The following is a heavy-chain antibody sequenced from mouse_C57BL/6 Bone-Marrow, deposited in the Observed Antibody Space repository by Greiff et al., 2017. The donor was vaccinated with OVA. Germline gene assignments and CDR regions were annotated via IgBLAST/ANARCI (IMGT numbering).Heavy chain of an antibody. CDR1: GYTFTDHT. CDR2: IYPRDGST. V-gene: IGHV1-78*01. CDR3: AITTVVPWYFDV. D-gene: IGHD1-1*01. J-gene: IGHJ1*03. Sequence: QVQLQQSDAELVKPGASVKISCKVSGYTFTDHTIHWMKQRPEQGLEWIGYIYPRDGSTKYNEKFKGKATLTADTSSTPAYMQLNSLTSEDSAVYCCAITTVVPWYFDVWGKGTTLTVSS.